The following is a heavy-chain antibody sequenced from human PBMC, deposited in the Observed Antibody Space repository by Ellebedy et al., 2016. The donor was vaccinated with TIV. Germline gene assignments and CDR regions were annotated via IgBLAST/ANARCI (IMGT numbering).Heavy chain of an antibody. V-gene: IGHV3-66*01. CDR2: IYSGGST. CDR3: AREIEMATGFDY. J-gene: IGHJ4*02. D-gene: IGHD5-24*01. Sequence: GESLKISXAASGFTVSSNYMSWVRQAPGKGLEWVSVIYSGGSTYYADSVKGRFTISRDNSKNTLYLQMNSLRAEDTAVYYCAREIEMATGFDYWGQGTLVTVSS. CDR1: GFTVSSNY.